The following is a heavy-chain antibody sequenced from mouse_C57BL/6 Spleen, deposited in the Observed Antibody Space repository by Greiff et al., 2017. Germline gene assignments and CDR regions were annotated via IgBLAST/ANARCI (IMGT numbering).Heavy chain of an antibody. J-gene: IGHJ1*03. D-gene: IGHD1-1*01. V-gene: IGHV1-55*01. CDR1: GYTFTSYW. Sequence: QVQLQQPGAELVKPGASVKMSCKASGYTFTSYWITWVKQRPGQGLEWIGYIYPGSGSTNYNEKFKSKATLTVDTSSSTAYMQLSSLTSEDAAVYYCARALHYYGSSNWYFDVWGTGTTVTVSS. CDR3: ARALHYYGSSNWYFDV. CDR2: IYPGSGST.